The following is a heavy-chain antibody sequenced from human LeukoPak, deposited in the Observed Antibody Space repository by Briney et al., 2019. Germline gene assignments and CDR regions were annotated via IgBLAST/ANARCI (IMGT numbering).Heavy chain of an antibody. CDR1: GFTVSSNY. V-gene: IGHV3-53*01. Sequence: GGSLRLSCAASGFTVSSNYVSWVRQAPGKGLEWVSVIYSGGSTYYADSVKGRFTISRDNSKNTLYLQMNSLRAEDTAVYYCARDGLGVPFCYWGQGTLVTVSS. J-gene: IGHJ4*02. CDR3: ARDGLGVPFCY. CDR2: IYSGGST. D-gene: IGHD3/OR15-3a*01.